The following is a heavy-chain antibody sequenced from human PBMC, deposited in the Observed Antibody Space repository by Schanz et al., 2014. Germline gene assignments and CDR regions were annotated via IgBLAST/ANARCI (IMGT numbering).Heavy chain of an antibody. Sequence: VQLVESGGGLVQPGGSLRLSCVASGFTFNNYGMHWVRQAPGKGLEWVAVIRYDGRNKNFVESVKGRFTISRDNAKNSLYLQMNSLRAEDTAVYYCAREFVNWGQGTLVTVSS. J-gene: IGHJ1*01. V-gene: IGHV3-33*01. CDR1: GFTFNNYG. CDR3: AREFVN. D-gene: IGHD2-21*01. CDR2: IRYDGRNK.